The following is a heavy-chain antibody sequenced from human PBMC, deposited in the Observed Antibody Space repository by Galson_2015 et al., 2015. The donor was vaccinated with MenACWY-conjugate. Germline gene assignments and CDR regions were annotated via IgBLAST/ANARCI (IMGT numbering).Heavy chain of an antibody. CDR2: ISDSGDTT. CDR3: AKGFYRGPVGNAFDI. CDR1: GFTSSNYA. Sequence: SLRLSCAASGFTSSNYAMSWVRQAPGKGLEWVSTISDSGDTTYFADSVRGRFTVSRDNSKNTLYLQINSLRAEDTAVFYCAKGFYRGPVGNAFDIWGQGTMVTVSS. J-gene: IGHJ3*02. V-gene: IGHV3-23*01. D-gene: IGHD6-13*01.